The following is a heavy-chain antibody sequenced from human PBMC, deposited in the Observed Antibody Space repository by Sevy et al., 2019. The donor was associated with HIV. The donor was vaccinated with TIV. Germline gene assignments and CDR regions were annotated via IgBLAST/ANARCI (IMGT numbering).Heavy chain of an antibody. CDR3: ARLGYCSSTSCSVGYYYYGMDV. V-gene: IGHV1-18*01. J-gene: IGHJ6*02. Sequence: ASVKVSCKASGYTFTSYGISWVRQAPGQGLEWMGWISAYNGNTNYAQKLQGRVTMTTDTSTSTAYMELRSLRSDDTAVYYCARLGYCSSTSCSVGYYYYGMDVWGQGTTVTISS. CDR1: GYTFTSYG. CDR2: ISAYNGNT. D-gene: IGHD2-2*01.